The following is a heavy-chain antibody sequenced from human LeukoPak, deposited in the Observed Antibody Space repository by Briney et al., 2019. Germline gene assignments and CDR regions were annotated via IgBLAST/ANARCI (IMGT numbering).Heavy chain of an antibody. CDR2: ISWNSGSI. CDR1: GVTFDDYA. D-gene: IGHD3-10*01. CDR3: ARGPHSYGSGSYYVFDY. V-gene: IGHV3-9*01. Sequence: PGRSLRLSCAASGVTFDDYAMHWVRQAPGKGLEWVSGISWNSGSIGYADSVKGRFTISGDDGKNSLYLQMNSLRAEDTAVYYCARGPHSYGSGSYYVFDYWGQGTLVTVSS. J-gene: IGHJ4*02.